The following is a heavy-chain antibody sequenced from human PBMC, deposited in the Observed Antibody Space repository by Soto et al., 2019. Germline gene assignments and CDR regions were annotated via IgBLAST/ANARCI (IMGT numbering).Heavy chain of an antibody. Sequence: EVQLVESGGGLVQPGGSLRIPCAASGFDFSSYWMHWVRQAPGEGPVWVSRIIYDGGITNYVDSVKGRFTMSRDNDKNTVFLQMNSLRAEDTAVYYCARDRWGLLGGDYWGQGTLVIVSS. V-gene: IGHV3-74*01. CDR3: ARDRWGLLGGDY. CDR1: GFDFSSYW. J-gene: IGHJ4*02. D-gene: IGHD3-16*01. CDR2: IIYDGGIT.